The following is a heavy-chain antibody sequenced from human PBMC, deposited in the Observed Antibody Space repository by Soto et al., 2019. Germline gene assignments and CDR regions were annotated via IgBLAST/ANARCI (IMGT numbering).Heavy chain of an antibody. CDR1: GGSISSGGYS. CDR3: ARQVSSAWPPYYYDMDV. D-gene: IGHD6-25*01. V-gene: IGHV4-30-2*01. Sequence: KASETLSLTCAVSGGSISSGGYSWSWIRQPPGKGLEWIGYIYHSGSTNYNPSLKSRVTISVDTSKNQVSLKLSSVTAADTAMYFCARQVSSAWPPYYYDMDVWGQGTTVTVSS. CDR2: IYHSGST. J-gene: IGHJ6*02.